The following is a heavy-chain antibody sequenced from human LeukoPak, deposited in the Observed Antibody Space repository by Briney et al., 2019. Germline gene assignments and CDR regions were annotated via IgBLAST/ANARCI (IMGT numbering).Heavy chain of an antibody. CDR3: ARHVTTSSYDSSWFDP. D-gene: IGHD3-22*01. V-gene: IGHV5-51*01. CDR1: GYSFTHYW. Sequence: GESLKVSCGASGYSFTHYWIAWVRQMAEKGLEWMGFTYPGESNTRYSPSFQGQVTISVDKSINTVYLQWSSLKASDTAMYYCARHVTTSSYDSSWFDPWGQGTLVIVSS. CDR2: TYPGESNT. J-gene: IGHJ5*02.